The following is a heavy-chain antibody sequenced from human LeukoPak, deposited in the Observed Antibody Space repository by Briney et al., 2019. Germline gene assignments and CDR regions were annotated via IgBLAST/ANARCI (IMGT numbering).Heavy chain of an antibody. V-gene: IGHV3-21*01. D-gene: IGHD3-3*02. CDR1: GFTFSSYS. Sequence: PGGSLRLSCAASGFTFSSYSMIWVRQAPGKGLEWVSSISSSSSYIYYADSVKGRFTISRDNAKNSLYLQMNSLRAEDTAVYYCARDLSGAFDIWGQGTMVTVSS. CDR3: ARDLSGAFDI. CDR2: ISSSSSYI. J-gene: IGHJ3*02.